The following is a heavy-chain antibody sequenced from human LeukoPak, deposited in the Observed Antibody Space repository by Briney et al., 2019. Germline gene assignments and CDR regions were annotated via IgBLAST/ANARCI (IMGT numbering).Heavy chain of an antibody. V-gene: IGHV3-48*01. CDR1: GFTFNNYG. CDR3: ARDCAIAAAGCVDY. D-gene: IGHD6-13*01. Sequence: GGSLRLSCVASGFTFNNYGMHWVRQAPGKGLEWVSYISSSSSTIYYADSVKGRFTISRDNAKNSLYLQMNSLRAEDTAVYYCARDCAIAAAGCVDYWGQGTLVTVSS. J-gene: IGHJ4*02. CDR2: ISSSSSTI.